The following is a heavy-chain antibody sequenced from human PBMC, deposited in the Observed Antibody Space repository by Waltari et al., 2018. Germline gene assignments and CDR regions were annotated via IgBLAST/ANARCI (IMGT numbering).Heavy chain of an antibody. D-gene: IGHD6-13*01. V-gene: IGHV3-30-3*01. CDR3: ARVGIAAARYYYGMDV. J-gene: IGHJ6*02. Sequence: QVQLVESGGGVVQPGRSLRLSCAASGFTFSSYAMQWVRQAPGKGLEWVAVISYDGSNKYYAVSVKVRFTISRDNSKNSLYLQMNSLRAEDTAVYYCARVGIAAARYYYGMDVWGQGTTVTVSS. CDR1: GFTFSSYA. CDR2: ISYDGSNK.